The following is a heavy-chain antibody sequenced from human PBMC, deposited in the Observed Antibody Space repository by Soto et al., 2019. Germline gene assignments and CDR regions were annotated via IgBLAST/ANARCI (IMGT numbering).Heavy chain of an antibody. CDR2: ISYDGSNK. CDR3: ARGKSGYKDYYCGMDV. D-gene: IGHD1-20*01. Sequence: QVQLVESGGGVVQPGRSLRLSCAASGFTFSSYAMHWVRQAPGKGLEWVAVISYDGSNKYYADSVKGRFTISRDNSKNTLYLQMNSLRAEDTAVYYCARGKSGYKDYYCGMDVWGQGTTVTVSS. CDR1: GFTFSSYA. J-gene: IGHJ6*02. V-gene: IGHV3-30-3*01.